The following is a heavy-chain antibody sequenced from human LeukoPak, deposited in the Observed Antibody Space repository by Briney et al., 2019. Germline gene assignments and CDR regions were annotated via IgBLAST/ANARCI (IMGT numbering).Heavy chain of an antibody. V-gene: IGHV3-21*01. J-gene: IGHJ6*02. D-gene: IGHD6-6*01. CDR3: ARGREYSTSSSDMDV. Sequence: GGSLRLSCATSGFTFSNYGMNWVRQAPGKGLEWVSSISSSGGYIYYADSVKDRFTISRDNAENSLYLQMNSLRDEDTAVYYCARGREYSTSSSDMDVWGRGTTVSVSS. CDR1: GFTFSNYG. CDR2: ISSSGGYI.